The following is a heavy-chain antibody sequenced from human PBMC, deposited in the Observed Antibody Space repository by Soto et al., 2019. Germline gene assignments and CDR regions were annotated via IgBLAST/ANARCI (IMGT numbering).Heavy chain of an antibody. CDR2: ILSKADGGRT. CDR3: TTDQGNRSDFYPFDY. D-gene: IGHD3-3*01. CDR1: GFALVNTW. J-gene: IGHJ4*02. V-gene: IGHV3-15*07. Sequence: PGGSLRHSSAASGFALVNTWMHWVRQAPGEGPEWVGRILSKADGGRTDYAAAVRGRFSISRDDSENTLYLQMNSLKTEDTAVYYCTTDQGNRSDFYPFDYWGQGTQVTVSS.